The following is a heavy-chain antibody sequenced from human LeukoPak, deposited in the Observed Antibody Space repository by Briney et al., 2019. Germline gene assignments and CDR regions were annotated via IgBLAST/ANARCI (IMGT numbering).Heavy chain of an antibody. V-gene: IGHV5-51*01. CDR2: IYPADSDI. Sequence: WESLKISCKGSGYSITNYWIAWVRQMPGKGLEWMGIIYPADSDIRYSPSFQGQVTISADKSISTAYLQWSSLKASDTAMYYCARQEYCSGGSCYTWFDPWGQGTLVTVSS. CDR3: ARQEYCSGGSCYTWFDP. J-gene: IGHJ5*02. CDR1: GYSITNYW. D-gene: IGHD2-15*01.